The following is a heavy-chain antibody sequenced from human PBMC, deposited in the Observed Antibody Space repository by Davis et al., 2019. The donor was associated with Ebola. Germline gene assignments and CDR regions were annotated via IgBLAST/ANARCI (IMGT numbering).Heavy chain of an antibody. J-gene: IGHJ3*02. D-gene: IGHD3-22*01. CDR2: IFHSGST. Sequence: MPSETLSLTCSVSGDSISGYYWSWIRQTPGKGLEWIGYIFHSGSTNYNPSLKSRVTISVDTSKNQFSLKLSSVTAADTAVYYCARDGYYYDSSGYYRDAFDIWGQGTMVTVSS. CDR3: ARDGYYYDSSGYYRDAFDI. V-gene: IGHV4-59*12. CDR1: GDSISGYY.